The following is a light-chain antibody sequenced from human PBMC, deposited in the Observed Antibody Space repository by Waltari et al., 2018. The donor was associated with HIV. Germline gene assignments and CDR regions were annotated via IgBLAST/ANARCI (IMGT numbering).Light chain of an antibody. CDR3: HQYYVPPFT. CDR2: AS. CDR1: QNVVVKTKKRDY. Sequence: DIVTTQSPDSLAVSLGERATIYCRSSQNVVVKTKKRDYNYIAWYQHKPGQTPRLLFWASTRESGVPDRFSASGSGTDFTLTITSLQAEDVAVYYCHQYYVPPFTFGPGTRVDVK. V-gene: IGKV4-1*01. J-gene: IGKJ3*01.